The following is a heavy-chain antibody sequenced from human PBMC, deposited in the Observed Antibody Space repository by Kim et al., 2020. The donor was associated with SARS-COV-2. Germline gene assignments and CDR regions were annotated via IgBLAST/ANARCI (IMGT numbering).Heavy chain of an antibody. V-gene: IGHV3-7*03. CDR1: GFTFSSFW. CDR2: IKQDGSEK. Sequence: GGSLRLSCAASGFTFSSFWMSWVRQAPGKGLEWVANIKQDGSEKYYVDSVKGRFTISRDNAKNSLYLQMNSLRAEDTAVYYCAREIVVDYYDSSGYSYWGQRTLVTVSS. D-gene: IGHD3-22*01. CDR3: AREIVVDYYDSSGYSY. J-gene: IGHJ4*02.